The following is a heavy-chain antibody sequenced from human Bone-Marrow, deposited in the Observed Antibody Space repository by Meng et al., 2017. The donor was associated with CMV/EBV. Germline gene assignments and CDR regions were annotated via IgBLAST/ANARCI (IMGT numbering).Heavy chain of an antibody. CDR2: MNPNSGDT. D-gene: IGHD3-3*01. CDR1: GYTFTGYN. J-gene: IGHJ4*02. V-gene: IGHV1-2*02. CDR3: ARDGDYDFWSGDYSFDY. Sequence: ASVKVSCKASGYTFTGYNIHWVRQAPGQGLEWMGWMNPNSGDTNYAQRFQGRVTMTRDTSITTAYMELRSLRSDDTAVYYCARDGDYDFWSGDYSFDYWGQGTLVTVSS.